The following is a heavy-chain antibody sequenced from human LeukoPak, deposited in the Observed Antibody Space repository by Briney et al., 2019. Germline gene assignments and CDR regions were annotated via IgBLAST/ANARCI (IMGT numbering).Heavy chain of an antibody. J-gene: IGHJ5*02. CDR1: GGSISSYY. CDR3: ARDLRPPYGSGSYPPYNWFDP. D-gene: IGHD3-10*01. CDR2: IYYSGST. Sequence: SETLSLTCTVSGGSISSYYWSWIRQPPGKGLEWIGYIYYSGSTNYNPSLKSRVTISVDTSKNQFSLKLSSVTAADTAVYYCARDLRPPYGSGSYPPYNWFDPWGQGTLVTVSS. V-gene: IGHV4-59*12.